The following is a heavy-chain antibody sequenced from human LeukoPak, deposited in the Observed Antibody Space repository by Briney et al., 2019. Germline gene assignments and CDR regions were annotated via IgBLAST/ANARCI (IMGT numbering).Heavy chain of an antibody. V-gene: IGHV3-20*04. J-gene: IGHJ6*03. Sequence: PGGSLRLSCAASGFTFDDYGMSWVRQAPGKGLEWVSGINWNGGSTGYADSVKGRFTISRDNAENSLYLQMNSLRAEDTALYYCARDQDWNDDNYYYYYMDVWGKGTTVTVSS. CDR1: GFTFDDYG. CDR3: ARDQDWNDDNYYYYYMDV. CDR2: INWNGGST. D-gene: IGHD1-1*01.